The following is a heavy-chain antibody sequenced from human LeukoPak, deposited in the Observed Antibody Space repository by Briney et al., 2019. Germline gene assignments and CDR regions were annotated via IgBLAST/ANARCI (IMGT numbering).Heavy chain of an antibody. J-gene: IGHJ6*03. CDR1: GGSFGGYY. Sequence: ASETLSLTCAVYGGSFGGYYWSWIRQPPGKGLEWIGEINHSGSTNYNPSLKSRVTISVDTSKNHFSLNLRSVTAADTAVYYCARAPGKYGGYVGYYYYYYYMDVWGKGTTVAVSS. CDR3: ARAPGKYGGYVGYYYYYYYMDV. D-gene: IGHD5-12*01. V-gene: IGHV4-34*01. CDR2: INHSGST.